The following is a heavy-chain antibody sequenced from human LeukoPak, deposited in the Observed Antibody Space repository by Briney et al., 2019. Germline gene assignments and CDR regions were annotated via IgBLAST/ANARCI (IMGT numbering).Heavy chain of an antibody. J-gene: IGHJ5*02. CDR1: GYTFTNYD. D-gene: IGHD3-10*01. CDR3: APQTLYYTGSGWLTRFDP. V-gene: IGHV1-8*02. Sequence: ASVKVSCKASGYTFTNYDINWVRQATGQGLEWMGWMNPNSGTTGYAQKFQGRVTMTEDTSTDTAYLEMSSLRSEDTAVYYCAPQTLYYTGSGWLTRFDPWGQGTLVT. CDR2: MNPNSGTT.